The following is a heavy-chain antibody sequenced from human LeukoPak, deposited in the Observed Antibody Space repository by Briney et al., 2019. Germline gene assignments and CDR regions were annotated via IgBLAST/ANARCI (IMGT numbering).Heavy chain of an antibody. J-gene: IGHJ6*03. V-gene: IGHV4-61*02. CDR2: IYTSGST. D-gene: IGHD2-2*01. CDR3: AREPIVVVPAAPYYYYYMDV. CDR1: GGSISSGSYY. Sequence: PSETLSLTCTVSGGSISSGSYYWSWIRQPAGKGLEWIGRIYTSGSTNYNPSLKSRVTISVDTSKNQFSLKLSSVTAADTAVYYCAREPIVVVPAAPYYYYYMDVWGKGTTVTVSS.